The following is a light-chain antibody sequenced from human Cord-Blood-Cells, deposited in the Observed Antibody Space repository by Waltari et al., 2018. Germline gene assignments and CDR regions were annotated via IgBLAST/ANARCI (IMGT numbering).Light chain of an antibody. CDR2: PDS. Sequence: SYELTQPHSVSVSPGQTASIPCSGVTLGDKYSCWYQQKPGQSPVLVIYPDSKRPSGIPERFSGSNSGNTATLTISGTQAMDEADYYCQAWDSSTVVFGGGTKLTVL. CDR1: TLGDKY. V-gene: IGLV3-1*01. J-gene: IGLJ2*01. CDR3: QAWDSSTVV.